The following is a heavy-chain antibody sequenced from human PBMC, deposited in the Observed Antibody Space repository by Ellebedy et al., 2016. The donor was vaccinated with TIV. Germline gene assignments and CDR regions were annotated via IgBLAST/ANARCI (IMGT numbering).Heavy chain of an antibody. CDR3: ARAGSSGSVDY. D-gene: IGHD3-22*01. Sequence: GESLKISXAASGFTFSSYAMSWVRQAPGKGLEWVSNIKQDGSTKYYVDSVKGRFTISRDNAKNSLYLEMDSLRVEDTAEYYCARAGSSGSVDYWGRGTLVTVSS. V-gene: IGHV3-7*01. J-gene: IGHJ4*02. CDR2: IKQDGSTK. CDR1: GFTFSSYA.